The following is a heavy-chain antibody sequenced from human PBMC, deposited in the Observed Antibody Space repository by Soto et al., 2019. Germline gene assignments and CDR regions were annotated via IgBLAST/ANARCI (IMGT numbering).Heavy chain of an antibody. Sequence: QVQLVQSGAEVKKPGSSVKVSCKASGGTFSSYAISWVRQAPGQGLEWMGGIIPIFGTANYAQKFKGRVRITAEESTSPAYVELSSLRSEETAVYYCARGQTGTYCFDYWGQGTLVTVSS. D-gene: IGHD1-7*01. CDR3: ARGQTGTYCFDY. CDR2: IIPIFGTA. V-gene: IGHV1-69*01. J-gene: IGHJ4*02. CDR1: GGTFSSYA.